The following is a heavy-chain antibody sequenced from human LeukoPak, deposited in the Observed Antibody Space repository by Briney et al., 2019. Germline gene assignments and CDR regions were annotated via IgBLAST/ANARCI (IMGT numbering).Heavy chain of an antibody. Sequence: SETLALTCIVSGYSISSGYYWGWIRQPPGKGLEGIGSIDHSGSTYYNPSLKRRVSISVDTSKNQFSLKLSSVTAADTAVYYCARLLHGVAADAFDIWGQGTKVTVSS. V-gene: IGHV4-38-2*02. CDR1: GYSISSGYY. J-gene: IGHJ3*02. CDR3: ARLLHGVAADAFDI. CDR2: IDHSGST. D-gene: IGHD6-19*01.